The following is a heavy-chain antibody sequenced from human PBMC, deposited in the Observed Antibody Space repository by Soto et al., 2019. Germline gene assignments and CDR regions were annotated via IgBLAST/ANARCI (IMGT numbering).Heavy chain of an antibody. CDR1: GFTFSSYA. J-gene: IGHJ4*02. CDR3: ARDYSERGARFDY. D-gene: IGHD4-4*01. CDR2: ISYDGSNK. V-gene: IGHV3-30-3*01. Sequence: PGGSLRLSCAASGFTFSSYAMHWVRQAPGKGLEWVAVISYDGSNKYYADSVKGRFTISRDNSKNTLYLQMNSLRAEDTAVYYCARDYSERGARFDYWGQGTLVTVSS.